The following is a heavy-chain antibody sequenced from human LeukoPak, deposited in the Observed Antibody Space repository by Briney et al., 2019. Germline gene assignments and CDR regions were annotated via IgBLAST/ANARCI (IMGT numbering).Heavy chain of an antibody. J-gene: IGHJ5*02. CDR1: GGFISSYY. CDR2: IYHSGST. Sequence: PSETLSLTCTVSGGFISSYYWSWIRQPPGKGLEWIGEIYHSGSTNYNPSLKSRVTISVDKSKNQFSLKLSSVTAAGTAVYYCARDQDNWFDPRGQGTLVTVSS. CDR3: ARDQDNWFDP. V-gene: IGHV4-59*12.